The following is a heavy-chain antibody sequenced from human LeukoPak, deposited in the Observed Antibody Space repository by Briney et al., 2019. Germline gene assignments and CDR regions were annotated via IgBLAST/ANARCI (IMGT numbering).Heavy chain of an antibody. J-gene: IGHJ4*02. D-gene: IGHD6-19*01. Sequence: GGSLRLSCAASGFSVSSKYMNWVRQAPGQGLEWVSVIFSGDTTQYADSVKGRFTISRDNSKNTLHLQMNSLRVEDTAVYYCARAEQWLVFNYWGQGTLVTVSS. V-gene: IGHV3-53*01. CDR1: GFSVSSKY. CDR3: ARAEQWLVFNY. CDR2: IFSGDTT.